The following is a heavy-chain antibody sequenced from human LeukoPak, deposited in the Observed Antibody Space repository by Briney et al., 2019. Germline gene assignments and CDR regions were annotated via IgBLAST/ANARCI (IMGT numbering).Heavy chain of an antibody. CDR1: GGSISSSSYY. D-gene: IGHD5-12*01. V-gene: IGHV4-39*01. CDR2: IFYSGTT. J-gene: IGHJ4*02. CDR3: ARRDIVTTINT. Sequence: SETLSLTCTVSGGSISSSSYYWAWIRQPPGKGLEWIGSIFYSGTTFYNSSLKSRVTIFVDTSKNQFSLKLNSVTAADTAVYYCARRDIVTTINTWGQGTLVTVSS.